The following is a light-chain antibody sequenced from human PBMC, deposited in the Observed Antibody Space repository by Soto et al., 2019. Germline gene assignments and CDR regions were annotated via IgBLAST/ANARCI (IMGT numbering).Light chain of an antibody. CDR2: GAS. J-gene: IGKJ1*01. V-gene: IGKV3-20*01. Sequence: EIVLTQSPGTLSLSPGERATLSCSASQSVSSSYLAWYQQKPGQAPRLLIYGASSRATGIPDRFSGSGSGTDFTLTISRLDPEDFAVYYCQQYGSSPWTFGQGTKVEIK. CDR1: QSVSSSY. CDR3: QQYGSSPWT.